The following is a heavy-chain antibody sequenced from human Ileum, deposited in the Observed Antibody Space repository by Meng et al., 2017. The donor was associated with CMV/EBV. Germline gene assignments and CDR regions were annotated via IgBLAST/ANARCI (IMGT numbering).Heavy chain of an antibody. Sequence: ASVKVSCKASGYTFTGYYMHWVRQAPGQGLEWMGWINPNSGGPNYAQKFQGRVTMTRDTSISTAYMELSRLRSDDTAVYYCAREEGYCSSTSCYLGGWFDPWGQGTLVTVSS. D-gene: IGHD2-2*01. V-gene: IGHV1-2*02. CDR2: INPNSGGP. J-gene: IGHJ5*02. CDR1: GYTFTGYY. CDR3: AREEGYCSSTSCYLGGWFDP.